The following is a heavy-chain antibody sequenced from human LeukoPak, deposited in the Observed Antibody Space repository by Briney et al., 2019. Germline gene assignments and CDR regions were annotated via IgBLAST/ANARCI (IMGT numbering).Heavy chain of an antibody. CDR3: ARTQNYDFWSGYSPYNWFDP. CDR1: GGTFSSYA. J-gene: IGHJ5*02. CDR2: IIPILGIA. V-gene: IGHV1-69*04. Sequence: GASVKVSCKASGGTFSSYAISWVRQAPGQGLEWMGRIIPILGIANYAQKFQGRVTITADKSTSTAYMELSSLRSEDTAVYYCARTQNYDFWSGYSPYNWFDPWGQGTLVTVSS. D-gene: IGHD3-3*01.